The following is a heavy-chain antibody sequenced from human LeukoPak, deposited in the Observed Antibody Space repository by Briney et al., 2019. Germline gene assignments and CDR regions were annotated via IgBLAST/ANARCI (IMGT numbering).Heavy chain of an antibody. J-gene: IGHJ3*02. D-gene: IGHD3-10*01. CDR1: GYTFTSYG. CDR2: ISAYNGNT. V-gene: IGHV1-18*01. Sequence: GASVKVSCKASGYTFTSYGISWVRQAPGQGLEWMGWISAYNGNTNCAQKLQGRVTMTTDTSTSTAYMELRSLRSDDTAVYYCARSVLLWFGTPLNAFDIWGQGTMVTVSS. CDR3: ARSVLLWFGTPLNAFDI.